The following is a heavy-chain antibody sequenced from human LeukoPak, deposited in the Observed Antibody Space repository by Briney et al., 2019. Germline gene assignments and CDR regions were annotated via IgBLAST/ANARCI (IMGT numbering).Heavy chain of an antibody. D-gene: IGHD1-7*01. CDR2: ISCDGSNK. J-gene: IGHJ4*02. CDR3: AKRVTKGTGTTTGTLDY. CDR1: GFTFSSYG. V-gene: IGHV3-30*18. Sequence: GGSLRLSCAASGFTFSSYGMHWVRQAPGKGLEWVAVISCDGSNKYYADSVKGRFTISRDNSKNTLYLQMNSLRAEDTAVYYCAKRVTKGTGTTTGTLDYWGQGTLVTVSS.